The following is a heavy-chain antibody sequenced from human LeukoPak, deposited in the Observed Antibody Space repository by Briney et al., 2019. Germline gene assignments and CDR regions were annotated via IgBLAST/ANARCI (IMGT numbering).Heavy chain of an antibody. D-gene: IGHD3-10*01. CDR3: ARDRGLLWYDRKRGAFDI. Sequence: PGGSLRLSCAASGFTFSSYSMNWVRQAPGKGVEWLSYISTSSTTIYYAGSVKGRFTISRDNAKNSLYLQMNSLRAEDTAVYYCARDRGLLWYDRKRGAFDIWGQGTMVTVSS. V-gene: IGHV3-48*01. J-gene: IGHJ3*02. CDR2: ISTSSTTI. CDR1: GFTFSSYS.